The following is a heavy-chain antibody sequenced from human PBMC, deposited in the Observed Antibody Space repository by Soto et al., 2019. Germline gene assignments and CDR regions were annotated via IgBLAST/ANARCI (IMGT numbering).Heavy chain of an antibody. J-gene: IGHJ5*02. D-gene: IGHD3-3*01. V-gene: IGHV4-59*08. Sequence: PSETLSLTCTVSGGSISSYYWSWIRQPPGKGLEWIGYIYYTGSTNYNPSLKSRVTISVDTSKNQFSLKLSSVTAADTAVYYCARVSGPPPGWFDPWGQGTLVTVSS. CDR3: ARVSGPPPGWFDP. CDR2: IYYTGST. CDR1: GGSISSYY.